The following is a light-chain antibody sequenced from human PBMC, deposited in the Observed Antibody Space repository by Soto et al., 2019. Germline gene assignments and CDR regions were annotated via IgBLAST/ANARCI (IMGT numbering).Light chain of an antibody. CDR1: QSVSSY. Sequence: EIVLTQSPATLSLSPGERATLSCRASQSVSSYLAWYQQKPGQAPRLLIYDASNRATGIPARFSGSGSGTDFTPTISSLEPEDFAVYYCQQRSNGFGPGTKVDIK. J-gene: IGKJ3*01. V-gene: IGKV3-11*01. CDR3: QQRSNG. CDR2: DAS.